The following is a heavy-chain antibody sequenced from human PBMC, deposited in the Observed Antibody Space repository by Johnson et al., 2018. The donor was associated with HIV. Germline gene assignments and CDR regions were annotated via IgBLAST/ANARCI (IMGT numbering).Heavy chain of an antibody. CDR1: GFTFDDYG. V-gene: IGHV3-20*04. D-gene: IGHD2-15*01. J-gene: IGHJ3*02. Sequence: VQLVESGGGVARPGGSLRLSCAASGFTFDDYGMSWVRQAPGKGLEWVSGIDWSGGRTGYADSVKGRFTISRDNAKKLLYLQMNSLRAEDTALYYCAGGRIGAFDIWGQGTMVTVSS. CDR2: IDWSGGRT. CDR3: AGGRIGAFDI.